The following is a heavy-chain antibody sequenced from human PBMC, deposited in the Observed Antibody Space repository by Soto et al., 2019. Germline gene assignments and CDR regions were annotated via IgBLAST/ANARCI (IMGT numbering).Heavy chain of an antibody. CDR2: INPSGGST. Sequence: GASVKVSCKASGYTFTSYYMHWVRQAPGQGLEWMGIINPSGGSTSYAQKFQGRVTMTRDTSTSTVYMELSSLRSEDTAVYYCARDRLELRKTAAIGYYYYGMDVWGQGTTVTVSS. V-gene: IGHV1-46*01. J-gene: IGHJ6*02. CDR1: GYTFTSYY. D-gene: IGHD1-7*01. CDR3: ARDRLELRKTAAIGYYYYGMDV.